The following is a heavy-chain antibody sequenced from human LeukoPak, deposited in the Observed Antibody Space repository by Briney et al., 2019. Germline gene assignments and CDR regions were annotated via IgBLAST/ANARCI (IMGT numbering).Heavy chain of an antibody. Sequence: SETLSLTCTVSGGSISSYYWSWIRQPPGKGLEWIGYIYYSGSTNYNPSLKSRVTISVDTSKNQFSPKLSSVTAADTAVYYCARAAGEFLDYWGQGTLVTVSS. V-gene: IGHV4-59*01. D-gene: IGHD3-10*01. CDR2: IYYSGST. J-gene: IGHJ4*02. CDR1: GGSISSYY. CDR3: ARAAGEFLDY.